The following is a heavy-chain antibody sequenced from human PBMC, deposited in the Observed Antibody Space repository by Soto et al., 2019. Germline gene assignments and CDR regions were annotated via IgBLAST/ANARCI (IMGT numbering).Heavy chain of an antibody. D-gene: IGHD6-6*01. CDR1: GFTFSSYS. Sequence: PGGSLRLSCAASGFTFSSYSMNWVRQAPGKGLEWVSSISSSSSYIYYADSVKGRFTISRDNAKNSLYLQMNSLRAEDTAVYYCARDGLGAARPDGMDVWGQGTTVTVSS. CDR2: ISSSSSYI. J-gene: IGHJ6*02. CDR3: ARDGLGAARPDGMDV. V-gene: IGHV3-21*01.